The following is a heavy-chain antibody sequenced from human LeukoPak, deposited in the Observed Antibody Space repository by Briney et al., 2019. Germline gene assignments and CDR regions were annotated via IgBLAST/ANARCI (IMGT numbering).Heavy chain of an antibody. CDR2: IYYTGTT. CDR3: ARLQWELHLFDY. CDR1: GGSISSSLYH. D-gene: IGHD1-26*01. J-gene: IGHJ4*02. V-gene: IGHV4-39*01. Sequence: SETLSLTCTVSGGSISSSLYHWGWIRQSPGKNLEWLGSIYYTGTTHYNPSLKSRVTISVDTSKNQFSLKLSSVTAADTAVYYCARLQWELHLFDYWGQGTLVTVPS.